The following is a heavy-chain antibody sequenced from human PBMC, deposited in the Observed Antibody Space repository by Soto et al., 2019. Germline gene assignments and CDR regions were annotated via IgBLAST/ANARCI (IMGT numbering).Heavy chain of an antibody. CDR3: DRGWSGPDV. J-gene: IGHJ6*04. V-gene: IGHV3-74*01. CDR2: IDNAGTDS. Sequence: EVQLVESGGGLVQPGGSLRLSCAASGFTFSGRSMHWVRQAPGKGLVWVSGIDNAGTDSTYADSVKVRFTSSRDNAKKTLYLQMNCRRGEDTAVYYGDRGWSGPDVGGKGTTVTGSS. CDR1: GFTFSGRS. D-gene: IGHD3-10*01.